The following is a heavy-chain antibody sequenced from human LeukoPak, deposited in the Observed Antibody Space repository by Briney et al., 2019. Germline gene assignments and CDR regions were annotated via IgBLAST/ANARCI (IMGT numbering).Heavy chain of an antibody. CDR1: GVSFSKYW. Sequence: GGSLRLSCAASGVSFSKYWMHWVRQTPGEGLVWVSRIKEDGTYTSYAASVKGRFTISRDNARNTVFLQMTSLRAEDTAVYYCARDFDMGITPGDDFDFWGQGTLVTVSS. CDR3: ARDFDMGITPGDDFDF. V-gene: IGHV3-74*01. J-gene: IGHJ4*02. CDR2: IKEDGTYT. D-gene: IGHD3-9*01.